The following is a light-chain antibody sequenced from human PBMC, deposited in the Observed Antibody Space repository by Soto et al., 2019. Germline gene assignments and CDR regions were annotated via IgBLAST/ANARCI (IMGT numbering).Light chain of an antibody. CDR2: DVS. CDR1: GSVVGGYKY. Sequence: QSVLTQPASVSGSPGQSITISCTGTGSVVGGYKYVSWYQQLPGKAPKLMIYDVSYRPSGVSDRFSGSKSGNTASLIISGLQAEDEADYYCSSYASSSPFVFGTGTKVTVL. CDR3: SSYASSSPFV. V-gene: IGLV2-14*01. J-gene: IGLJ1*01.